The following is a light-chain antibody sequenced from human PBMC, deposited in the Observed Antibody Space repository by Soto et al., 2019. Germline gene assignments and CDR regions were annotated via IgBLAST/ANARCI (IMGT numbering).Light chain of an antibody. CDR2: DDS. Sequence: SYELTQPPSVSVAPGQTATITCGGNNFGSKSVHWYQQKPGQAPVLVVYDDSGRPSGIPERLSGSKSENTATLTISRAEAGDEADYYCQVWESSSDHVIFGGGTQLTVL. CDR1: NFGSKS. CDR3: QVWESSSDHVI. J-gene: IGLJ2*01. V-gene: IGLV3-21*02.